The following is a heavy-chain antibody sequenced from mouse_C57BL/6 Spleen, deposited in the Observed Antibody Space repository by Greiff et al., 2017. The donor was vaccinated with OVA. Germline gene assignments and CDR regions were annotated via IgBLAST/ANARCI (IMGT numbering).Heavy chain of an antibody. CDR2: IDPSDSET. J-gene: IGHJ3*01. CDR1: GYTFTSYW. Sequence: QVQLKQPGAELVRPGSSVKLSCKASGYTFTSYWMHWVKQRPIQGLEWIGNIDPSDSETHYNQKFKDKATLTVDKSSSTAYMQLSSLTSEDSAVYYCARGSSGWAYWGQGTLVTVSA. CDR3: ARGSSGWAY. V-gene: IGHV1-52*01. D-gene: IGHD3-2*02.